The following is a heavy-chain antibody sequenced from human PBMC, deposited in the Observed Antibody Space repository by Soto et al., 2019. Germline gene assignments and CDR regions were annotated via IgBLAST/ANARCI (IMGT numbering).Heavy chain of an antibody. D-gene: IGHD4-17*01. J-gene: IGHJ3*02. CDR3: ARTTVTTVGQTDDAFDI. CDR1: GFTFSNYA. Sequence: QVQLVESGGGVVQPERSLRLSCAASGFTFSNYAMHWVRQARGTGLEWVAVISNDGSNPYYADSVKGRFTISRDNSKNTLYLQMNSLRPEDTAVYYCARTTVTTVGQTDDAFDIWGQGTMVTVSS. V-gene: IGHV3-30-3*01. CDR2: ISNDGSNP.